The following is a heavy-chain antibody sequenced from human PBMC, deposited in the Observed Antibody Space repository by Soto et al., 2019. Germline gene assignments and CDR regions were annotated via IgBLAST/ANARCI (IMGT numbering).Heavy chain of an antibody. J-gene: IGHJ5*01. CDR2: ISGNNGAT. CDR3: ARDLKYSQVLGNWFDS. Sequence: ASVKVSCKASGYTFAHYGISWVRQAPGQGLEWMGWISGNNGATNYAPKMQGRVTMTIDTSTDTAYMELRSLTSDDTAVYFCARDLKYSQVLGNWFDSWGQGTLVTVSS. V-gene: IGHV1-18*04. CDR1: GYTFAHYG. D-gene: IGHD2-15*01.